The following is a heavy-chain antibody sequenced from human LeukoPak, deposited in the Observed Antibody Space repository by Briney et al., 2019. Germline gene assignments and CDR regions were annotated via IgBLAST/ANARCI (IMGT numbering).Heavy chain of an antibody. V-gene: IGHV3-23*01. Sequence: GSLRLSCAASGFTFSSYAMNWVRQAHGKGLGWVSGISNSGGSTYYADSVKGRFTISRVNSKNTLYLQMNSLRAEDTAVYYCAKETSSSFDYWGQGTLVTVSS. J-gene: IGHJ4*02. D-gene: IGHD6-6*01. CDR3: AKETSSSFDY. CDR1: GFTFSSYA. CDR2: ISNSGGST.